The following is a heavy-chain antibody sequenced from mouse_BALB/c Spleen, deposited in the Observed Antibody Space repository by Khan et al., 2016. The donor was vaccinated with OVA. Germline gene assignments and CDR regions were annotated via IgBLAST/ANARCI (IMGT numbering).Heavy chain of an antibody. CDR3: TRRGQDFFDY. CDR1: GYTFTSYW. CDR2: IYPSDSYT. V-gene: IGHV1-69*02. D-gene: IGHD6-1*01. J-gene: IGHJ2*01. Sequence: QVQLQQPGAELVRPGASVMLSCKASGYTFTSYWINWVKQRPGQGLEWIGNIYPSDSYTNYNQEFKGKATLPVDRSSSTAYMQLSSQTSEDSAVYDCTRRGQDFFDYWGQGTTLTVSS.